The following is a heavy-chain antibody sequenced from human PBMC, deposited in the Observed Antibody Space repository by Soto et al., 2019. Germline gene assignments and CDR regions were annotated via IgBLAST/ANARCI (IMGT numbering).Heavy chain of an antibody. Sequence: SETLSLTCTVSVCTINSGAVYWSWIRQRPGEGLEWIGHIYYTGSTYYNPSLESRVTISVDTSKKQFSLKLNSVTVADSAVYYCARATNYCGGPSPTGWFDPWGQGTRVTVSS. CDR2: IYYTGST. J-gene: IGHJ5*02. CDR1: VCTINSGAVY. D-gene: IGHD2-21*01. V-gene: IGHV4-31*03. CDR3: ARATNYCGGPSPTGWFDP.